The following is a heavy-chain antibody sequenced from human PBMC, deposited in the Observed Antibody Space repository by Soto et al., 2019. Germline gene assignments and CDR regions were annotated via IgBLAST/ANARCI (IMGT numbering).Heavy chain of an antibody. J-gene: IGHJ6*02. Sequence: EVQLVESGGGLVQAGGSLKLSCAASGFIFSASAMHWVRQASGKGLEWVGRIRSNANSYATEYAASVKGRFTISRDDSQNTAYLQMNSLKIAAPAVYYCTGRRMIWSGPGPTLDYYYGMDVWGQGTTVTVSS. CDR2: IRSNANSYAT. V-gene: IGHV3-73*02. D-gene: IGHD3-3*01. CDR3: TGRRMIWSGPGPTLDYYYGMDV. CDR1: GFIFSASA.